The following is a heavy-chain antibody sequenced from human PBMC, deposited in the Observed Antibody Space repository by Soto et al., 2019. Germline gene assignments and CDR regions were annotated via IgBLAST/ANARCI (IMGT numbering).Heavy chain of an antibody. D-gene: IGHD3-3*01. Sequence: GGSLRLSCAASGFTFSSYGMHWVRQAPGKGLEWVAVIWYEGSNKYYADSVKGRFTISRENSKNTLYLQMNSLRAEDTAVYYCAREYPNDFWSGNPTFDPWGQETLVTVSS. CDR2: IWYEGSNK. V-gene: IGHV3-33*01. CDR3: AREYPNDFWSGNPTFDP. CDR1: GFTFSSYG. J-gene: IGHJ5*02.